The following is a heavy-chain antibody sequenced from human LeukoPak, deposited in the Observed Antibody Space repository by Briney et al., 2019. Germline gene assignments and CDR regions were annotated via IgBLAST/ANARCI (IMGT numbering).Heavy chain of an antibody. D-gene: IGHD3-22*01. V-gene: IGHV4-4*07. J-gene: IGHJ4*02. CDR2: IYTSGST. CDR1: GGSISSYY. CDR3: AREIIYYDSSGESGYFDY. Sequence: SETLSLTCTVSGGSISSYYWSWIRQPAGKGLEWIGRIYTSGSTNYNPSLKSRVTMSVDTSKNQFSLKLSSVTAADTAVYYCAREIIYYDSSGESGYFDYWGQGTLVTVSS.